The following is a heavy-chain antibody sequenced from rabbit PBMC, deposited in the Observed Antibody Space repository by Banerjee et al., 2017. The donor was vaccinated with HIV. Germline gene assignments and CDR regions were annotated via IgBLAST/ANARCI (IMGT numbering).Heavy chain of an antibody. CDR3: ARDLGGSGYYFKL. CDR2: IYAGSSGST. J-gene: IGHJ4*01. Sequence: SLAESGGDLVKPGASLTLTCTASGFSFSNKYYICWVCQAPGKGLEWIACIYAGSSGSTYYASWAKGRFTISKTSSTTVTLQMTSLTAADTASYFCARDLGGSGYYFKLWGPGTLVTVS. V-gene: IGHV1S40*01. D-gene: IGHD1-1*01. CDR1: GFSFSNKYY.